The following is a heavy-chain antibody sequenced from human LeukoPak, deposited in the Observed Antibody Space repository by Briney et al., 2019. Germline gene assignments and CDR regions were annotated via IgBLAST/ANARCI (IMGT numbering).Heavy chain of an antibody. Sequence: SETLSLTCAVYGGSFSGYYWSWIRQPPGKGLEWIGEINHSGSTNYNPSLKRRVTISVDTSKNQFSLKLSSVTAADTAVYYCASSKALGYCSSTSCSTRGYYYYGMDVWGQGTTVTVSS. CDR1: GGSFSGYY. J-gene: IGHJ6*02. D-gene: IGHD2-2*01. V-gene: IGHV4-34*01. CDR3: ASSKALGYCSSTSCSTRGYYYYGMDV. CDR2: INHSGST.